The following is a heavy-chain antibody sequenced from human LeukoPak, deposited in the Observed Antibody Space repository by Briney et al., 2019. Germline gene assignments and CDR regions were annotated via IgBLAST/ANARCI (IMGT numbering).Heavy chain of an antibody. D-gene: IGHD3-3*01. CDR3: ATDKDFWSGLKAY. V-gene: IGHV1-69-2*01. J-gene: IGHJ4*02. CDR1: RYTFTDYY. Sequence: GASVKVSCNVSRYTFTDYYMHWVQQAPGKGLEWMGLVDPEDGETIYAEKSQGRVTITADTSTDTAYMELSSLRSEDTAVYYCATDKDFWSGLKAYWGQGTLVTVSS. CDR2: VDPEDGET.